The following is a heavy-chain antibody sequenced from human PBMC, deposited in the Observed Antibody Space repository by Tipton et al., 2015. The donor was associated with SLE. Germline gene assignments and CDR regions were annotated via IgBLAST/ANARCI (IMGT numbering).Heavy chain of an antibody. V-gene: IGHV4-59*13. J-gene: IGHJ4*02. D-gene: IGHD1-26*01. CDR3: AKDSGTYYFDF. Sequence: TLSLTCTVSGASTNTKYWTWIRQSPGKGLEWIGYANRNEGTKIKSSLERRVTISLDTSRSQFSLKLSSVTAADTAVYYCAKDSGTYYFDFWGQGVLVNVSS. CDR2: ANRNEGT. CDR1: GASTNTKY.